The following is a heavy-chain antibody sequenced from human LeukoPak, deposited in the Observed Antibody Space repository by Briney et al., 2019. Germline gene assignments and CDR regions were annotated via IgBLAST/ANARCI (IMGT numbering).Heavy chain of an antibody. J-gene: IGHJ3*02. CDR2: IYSGGST. Sequence: GGSLRLSCAASGFTVSSNYMSWVRQALGKGLEWVSVIYSGGSTYYADSVKGRFTISRDNSKNTLYLQMNSLRAEDTAVYYCAKDPVNWGQDSGTFDIRGQGTMVTVSS. D-gene: IGHD3-16*01. CDR1: GFTVSSNY. CDR3: AKDPVNWGQDSGTFDI. V-gene: IGHV3-53*01.